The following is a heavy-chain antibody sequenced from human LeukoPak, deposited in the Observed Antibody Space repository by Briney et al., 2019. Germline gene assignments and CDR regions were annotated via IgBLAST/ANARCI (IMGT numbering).Heavy chain of an antibody. J-gene: IGHJ6*03. CDR2: ISWNSGSI. V-gene: IGHV3-9*03. CDR1: GFTFDDYA. Sequence: GGSLRLSCAASGFTFDDYAMHWVRQAPGKGLEWVSGISWNSGSIGYADSVKGRFTISRDNAKNSLYLQMNSLRAEDMALYYCAKGDYYDYYMDVWGKGTTVTVSS. D-gene: IGHD3-22*01. CDR3: AKGDYYDYYMDV.